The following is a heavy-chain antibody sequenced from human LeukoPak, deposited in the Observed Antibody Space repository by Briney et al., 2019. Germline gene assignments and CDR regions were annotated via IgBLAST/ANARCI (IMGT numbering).Heavy chain of an antibody. CDR3: ARLLTYSGSYYRYFDY. Sequence: SETLSLTCTVSGGSISSSSYYWGWIRQPPGKGLEWIGSIYYSGSTYYNPSLKSRVTISVDTSKNQFSLKLSSVTAADTAVYYCARLLTYSGSYYRYFDYWGQGTLVTVSS. D-gene: IGHD1-26*01. V-gene: IGHV4-39*07. CDR2: IYYSGST. CDR1: GGSISSSSYY. J-gene: IGHJ4*02.